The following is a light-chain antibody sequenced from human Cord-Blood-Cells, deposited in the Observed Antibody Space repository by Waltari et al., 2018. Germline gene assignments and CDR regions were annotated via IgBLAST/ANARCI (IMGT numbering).Light chain of an antibody. J-gene: IGKJ4*01. V-gene: IGKV3-11*01. CDR3: QQRSNWPPNT. CDR1: QSVSSY. Sequence: DIVLTQPPATMSLSPGERATFSCRASQSVSSYLAWYQQKPGQAPRLLIYDASNGATRIPARFSDSGSGTDFTLTISSLEPEDFAVYYCQQRSNWPPNTVGGGAKVEIK. CDR2: DAS.